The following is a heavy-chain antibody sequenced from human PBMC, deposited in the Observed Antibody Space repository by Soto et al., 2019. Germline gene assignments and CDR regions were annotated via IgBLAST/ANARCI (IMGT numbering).Heavy chain of an antibody. J-gene: IGHJ4*02. CDR2: IWYDGSNK. V-gene: IGHV3-33*01. CDR1: GFTFSSYG. D-gene: IGHD2-2*01. CDR3: ARDQRWLQVPFDY. Sequence: GGSLRLSCAASGFTFSSYGMHWVRQAPGKGLEWVAVIWYDGSNKYYADSVKGRFTISRDNSKNTLYLQMNSLRAEDTAVYYCARDQRWLQVPFDYWGQGTLVTVSS.